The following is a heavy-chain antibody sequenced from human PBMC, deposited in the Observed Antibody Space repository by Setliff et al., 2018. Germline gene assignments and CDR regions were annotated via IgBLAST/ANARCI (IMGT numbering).Heavy chain of an antibody. CDR2: INPSSGGT. Sequence: GASVKVSCKTSGFPLTGYYMHWVRQTPGQGLEWMGWINPSSGGTNYAQKFQGRVTMTRDTSISTAYMELSSLRSDDTAVYYCARGSEYYYGSGTIDSWGQGTLVTVSS. J-gene: IGHJ4*02. CDR3: ARGSEYYYGSGTIDS. D-gene: IGHD3-10*01. V-gene: IGHV1-2*02. CDR1: GFPLTGYY.